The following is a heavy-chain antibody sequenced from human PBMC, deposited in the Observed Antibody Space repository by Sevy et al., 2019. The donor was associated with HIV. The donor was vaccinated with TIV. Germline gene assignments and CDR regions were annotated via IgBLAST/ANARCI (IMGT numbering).Heavy chain of an antibody. CDR1: RFTFSSYW. V-gene: IGHV3-7*03. J-gene: IGHJ4*02. Sequence: GGSLRLSCAASRFTFSSYWMSWVRQVPGKGLEWVVNINQDESEEDYVDSVKGRFTVSRDNAKNSLYLQMNSLRAEDTAVYYCARDDRPRSMDFWGQGTLVTVSS. CDR3: ARDDRPRSMDF. CDR2: INQDESEE. D-gene: IGHD2-2*03.